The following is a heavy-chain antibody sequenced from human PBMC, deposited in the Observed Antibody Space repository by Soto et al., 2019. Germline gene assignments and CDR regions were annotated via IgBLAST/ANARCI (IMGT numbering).Heavy chain of an antibody. CDR2: IYHTGTT. Sequence: PSETLSLTCTVSGGSINSGGYSWTWIRQPPGKGLEWIGFIYHTGTTYYNPSLKSRVTISVDRSKNQFSLKLNSVTAADTAVYYCATSELELRFGAFDIWGQGTMVTVSS. CDR1: GGSINSGGYS. V-gene: IGHV4-30-2*01. D-gene: IGHD1-7*01. CDR3: ATSELELRFGAFDI. J-gene: IGHJ3*02.